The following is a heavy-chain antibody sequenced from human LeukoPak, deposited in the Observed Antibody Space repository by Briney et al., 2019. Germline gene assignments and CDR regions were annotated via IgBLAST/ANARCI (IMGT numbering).Heavy chain of an antibody. J-gene: IGHJ4*02. V-gene: IGHV3-66*02. CDR3: ARDNGYNSGSLGY. CDR2: IYSGGST. Sequence: PGGSLRLSCAASGFTVSANYMSWVRQAPGKGLEWVSVIYSGGSTYYADSVKGRFTIFRDSSKNTLYLRMNSLRAEDTAVYCCARDNGYNSGSLGYWGQGTLVTVSS. D-gene: IGHD6-19*01. CDR1: GFTVSANY.